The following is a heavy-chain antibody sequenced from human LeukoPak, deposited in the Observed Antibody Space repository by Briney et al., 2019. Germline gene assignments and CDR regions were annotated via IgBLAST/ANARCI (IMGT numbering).Heavy chain of an antibody. CDR1: GYRFSDYW. Sequence: KIGESLKISCKASGYRFSDYWIGWVRQMPGKGLEWMGIIYPDDSDTRYSPPFQGQVTMSADKSINTAYLQWSSLKASDTAIYYCARPHQELVRNAAFDIWGQGTTVTVSS. CDR2: IYPDDSDT. V-gene: IGHV5-51*01. D-gene: IGHD6-13*01. CDR3: ARPHQELVRNAAFDI. J-gene: IGHJ3*02.